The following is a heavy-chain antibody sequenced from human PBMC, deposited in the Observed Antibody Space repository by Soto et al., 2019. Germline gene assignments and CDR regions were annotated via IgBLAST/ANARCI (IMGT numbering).Heavy chain of an antibody. D-gene: IGHD1-1*01. CDR2: IYYSGST. Sequence: LSLPCTVSGVSISSGDYYWSWIRQPPGKGLEWIGYIYYSGSTYYNPSLKSRVTISVDTSKNQFSLKLSSVTAADTAVYYCARVLISWNDADYWGQGTLVTVSS. CDR3: ARVLISWNDADY. J-gene: IGHJ4*02. CDR1: GVSISSGDYY. V-gene: IGHV4-30-4*01.